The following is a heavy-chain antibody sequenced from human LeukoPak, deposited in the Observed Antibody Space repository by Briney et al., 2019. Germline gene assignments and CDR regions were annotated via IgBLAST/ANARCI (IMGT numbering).Heavy chain of an antibody. J-gene: IGHJ4*02. D-gene: IGHD3-22*01. Sequence: GGSLRLSCAASGFTFSSYAMSWVRQAPGKGLEWVSAISGSGGSTYYADSVKGRFTISRDNSKNTLSLQMNSLRAEDTAVYYCAKVHLTYYYDSSGYGFQDYWGQGTLVTVSS. CDR3: AKVHLTYYYDSSGYGFQDY. CDR1: GFTFSSYA. V-gene: IGHV3-23*01. CDR2: ISGSGGST.